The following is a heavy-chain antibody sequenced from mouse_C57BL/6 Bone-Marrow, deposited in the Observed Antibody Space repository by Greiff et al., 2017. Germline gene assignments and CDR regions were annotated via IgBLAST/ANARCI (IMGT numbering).Heavy chain of an antibody. D-gene: IGHD1-1*01. CDR3: ASSSPFAY. CDR1: GYSITSGYY. J-gene: IGHJ3*01. V-gene: IGHV3-6*01. Sequence: EVQLVESGPGLVKPSQSLSLTCSVTGYSITSGYYWNWIRQFPGNKLEWMGYISYDGSNNYNPSLKNRISITRDTSKNQFFLKLNSVTTEDTATYYCASSSPFAYWGQGTLVTVSA. CDR2: ISYDGSN.